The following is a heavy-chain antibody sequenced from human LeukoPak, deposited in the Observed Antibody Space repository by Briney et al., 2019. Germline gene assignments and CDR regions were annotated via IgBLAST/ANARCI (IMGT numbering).Heavy chain of an antibody. CDR1: GFTFGDYA. CDR2: IRSKAYGGTT. V-gene: IGHV3-49*04. D-gene: IGHD3-22*01. CDR3: TRANLAGDSSGYWLYFDY. Sequence: GGSLRLSCTASGFTFGDYAMSWVRQAPGKGLEWVGFIRSKAYGGTTEYAASVKGRFTISRDDSKSIAYLQMNSLKTEDTAVYYCTRANLAGDSSGYWLYFDYWGQGTLVTVSS. J-gene: IGHJ4*02.